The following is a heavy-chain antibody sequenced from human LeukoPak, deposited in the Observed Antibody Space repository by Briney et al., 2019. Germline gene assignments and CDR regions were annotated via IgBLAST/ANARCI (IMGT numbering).Heavy chain of an antibody. Sequence: PSETLSLTCTVSGGSISSGGYYWSWTRQHPGKGVEWIGYIYYSGSTYYNPSLKSRVTISVDTSKNQFSLKLSSVTAADTAVYYCARDRYTVVSWYFDLWGRGTLVTVSS. D-gene: IGHD4-23*01. CDR3: ARDRYTVVSWYFDL. CDR1: GGSISSGGYY. CDR2: IYYSGST. J-gene: IGHJ2*01. V-gene: IGHV4-31*03.